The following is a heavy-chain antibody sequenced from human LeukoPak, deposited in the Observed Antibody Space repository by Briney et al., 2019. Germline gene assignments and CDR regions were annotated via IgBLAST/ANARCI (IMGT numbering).Heavy chain of an antibody. D-gene: IGHD3-22*01. CDR2: MNPNSGNT. CDR3: ARARGALLWLGGVIIAMIVVVSCYFDY. Sequence: ASVKVSCKASGYTFTSYDINWVRQATGQGLEWMGWMNPNSGNTGYAQKFQGRVTMTRNTSISPAYMELSSLRSEDTAVYYCARARGALLWLGGVIIAMIVVVSCYFDYWGQGTLVTVSS. CDR1: GYTFTSYD. V-gene: IGHV1-8*01. J-gene: IGHJ4*02.